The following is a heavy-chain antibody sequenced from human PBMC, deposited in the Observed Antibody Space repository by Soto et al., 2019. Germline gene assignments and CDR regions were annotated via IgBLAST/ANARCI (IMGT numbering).Heavy chain of an antibody. V-gene: IGHV3-30*18. J-gene: IGHJ4*02. CDR1: GFPFSTYG. CDR2: ISFDGSNK. Sequence: QVQLVESGGGVVQPGRSLRLSCAASGFPFSTYGIHWVRQAQGKGLEWVDFISFDGSNKYYPDSVKGRFTISRDNSKNTLYLQMNSLRPEDTAVYYCAKDGIRFLEPAIPYFDYWGQGTLVTVSS. CDR3: AKDGIRFLEPAIPYFDY. D-gene: IGHD3-3*01.